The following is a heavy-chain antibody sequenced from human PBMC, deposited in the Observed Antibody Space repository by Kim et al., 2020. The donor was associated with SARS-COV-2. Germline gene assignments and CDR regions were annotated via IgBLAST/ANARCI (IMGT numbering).Heavy chain of an antibody. Sequence: AAPGKGRFTISRDNSKNTLYLQMNSLRTEDTAVYYCAKKGGGGTTCYVNWWGQGTLVTVSS. CDR3: AKKGGGGTTCYVNW. V-gene: IGHV3-23*03. D-gene: IGHD2-2*01. J-gene: IGHJ4*02.